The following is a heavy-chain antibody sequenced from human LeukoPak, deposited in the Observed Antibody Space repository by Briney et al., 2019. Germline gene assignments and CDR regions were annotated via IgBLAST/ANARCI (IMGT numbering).Heavy chain of an antibody. CDR2: ISSSSSTI. V-gene: IGHV3-48*01. Sequence: GGSLRLSCAASGFTFSSYSMNWVRQAPGKGLEWGSYISSSSSTIYYADSVKGRFTISRDNAKNSLYLQMNSLRAEDTAVYYCAREAYDSSSWGGPFVDYWGQGTLVTVSS. CDR3: AREAYDSSSWGGPFVDY. D-gene: IGHD6-13*01. CDR1: GFTFSSYS. J-gene: IGHJ4*02.